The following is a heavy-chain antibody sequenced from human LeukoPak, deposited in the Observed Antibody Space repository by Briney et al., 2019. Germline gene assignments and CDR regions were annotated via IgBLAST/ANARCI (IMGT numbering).Heavy chain of an antibody. J-gene: IGHJ3*02. D-gene: IGHD3-22*01. CDR2: IKQDGSEK. CDR1: GFTFSSYW. CDR3: ARDRNGYLYDAFDI. V-gene: IGHV3-7*03. Sequence: GGSLRLSCAASGFTFSSYWMSWVRQAPGKGLEWVANIKQDGSEKYYVDSVKGRFTISRDNPKNSLYLRMNSLRAEDTAVYYCARDRNGYLYDAFDIWGQGTMVTVSS.